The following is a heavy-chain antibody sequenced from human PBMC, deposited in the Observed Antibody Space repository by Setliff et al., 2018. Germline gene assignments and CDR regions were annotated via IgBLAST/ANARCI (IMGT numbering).Heavy chain of an antibody. CDR2: IFPEDSST. CDR3: ARGDDSGGITLDY. J-gene: IGHJ4*02. D-gene: IGHD2-21*01. V-gene: IGHV5-51*01. Sequence: GESLKISCKGSGYSFSDNWIGWVRQMPGKGLEWVAIIFPEDSSTRYSPSFQGQVTISADKSINTAYLQWGSLRASDTAMYYCARGDDSGGITLDYWGQGTLVTVSS. CDR1: GYSFSDNW.